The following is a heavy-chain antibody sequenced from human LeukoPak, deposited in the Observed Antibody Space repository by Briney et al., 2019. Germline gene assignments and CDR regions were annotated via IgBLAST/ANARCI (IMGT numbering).Heavy chain of an antibody. J-gene: IGHJ6*02. CDR3: ARPYCSSTSCYNGMDV. CDR2: IYYSGST. V-gene: IGHV4-59*01. Sequence: SETLSLTCTVSGGSISSYYWSWIRQPPGKGLEWIGYIYYSGSTNYNPSLESRVAISVDTSKNQFSLKLSSVTAADTAVYYCARPYCSSTSCYNGMDVWGQGTTVTVSS. D-gene: IGHD2-2*02. CDR1: GGSISSYY.